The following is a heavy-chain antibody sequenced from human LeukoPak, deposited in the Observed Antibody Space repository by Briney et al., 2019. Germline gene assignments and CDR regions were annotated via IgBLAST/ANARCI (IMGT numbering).Heavy chain of an antibody. CDR3: TRSYTTVTTGDPYYFDY. D-gene: IGHD4-17*01. CDR2: IRSKAYGGTT. J-gene: IGHJ4*02. CDR1: GFTFSRYW. Sequence: GGSLRLSCAASGFTFSRYWMSWVRQAPGKGLEWVGFIRSKAYGGTTEYAASVKGRFTISRDDSKSIAYLQMNSLKTEDTAVYYCTRSYTTVTTGDPYYFDYWGQGTLVTVSS. V-gene: IGHV3-49*04.